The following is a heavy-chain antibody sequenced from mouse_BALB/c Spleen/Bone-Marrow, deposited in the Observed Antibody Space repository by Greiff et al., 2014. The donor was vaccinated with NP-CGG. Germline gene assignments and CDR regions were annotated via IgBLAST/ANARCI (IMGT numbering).Heavy chain of an antibody. V-gene: IGHV1S81*02. CDR2: INPSNGRT. CDR3: ARYDGPAWFAY. CDR1: GYSFTTYW. D-gene: IGHD2-3*01. J-gene: IGHJ3*01. Sequence: QVQLQQSGAELVKPGASVRLSCKASGYSFTTYWIHWVKQRPGQGLEWIGEINPSNGRTNYNEKFKSKATLTVDKSSSTAYMQLSSLTSEDPGVYYCARYDGPAWFAYWGQGTLVTVSA.